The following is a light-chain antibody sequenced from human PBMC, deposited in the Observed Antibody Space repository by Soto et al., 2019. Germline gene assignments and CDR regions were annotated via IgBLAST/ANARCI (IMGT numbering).Light chain of an antibody. J-gene: IGKJ1*01. CDR1: PSVTNY. CDR2: GAF. CDR3: LQYHYWWT. V-gene: IGKV3D-15*01. Sequence: PGERATLSCRASPSVTNYLAWYQQKPGQAPRLLIYGAFNRATGIPARFSGSGSGTEFTLTISSLQSEDFAVYYCLQYHYWWTFGQGTKVDIK.